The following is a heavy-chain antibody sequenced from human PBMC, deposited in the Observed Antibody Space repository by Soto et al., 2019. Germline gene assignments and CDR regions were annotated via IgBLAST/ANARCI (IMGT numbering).Heavy chain of an antibody. V-gene: IGHV6-1*01. D-gene: IGHD2-15*01. CDR3: ARDEYCSGGSCYDHYYYYGMDV. Sequence: SQTLSLTCANSVDSFSSNSAAWNFIRHSPSSGLAWLGRPYYRSKSYNDYAVSVKSRITTNPETSKNQFYLQLNSVTPEDTAVYYCARDEYCSGGSCYDHYYYYGMDVWGQGTTVTVSS. CDR2: PYYRSKSYN. CDR1: VDSFSSNSAA. J-gene: IGHJ6*02.